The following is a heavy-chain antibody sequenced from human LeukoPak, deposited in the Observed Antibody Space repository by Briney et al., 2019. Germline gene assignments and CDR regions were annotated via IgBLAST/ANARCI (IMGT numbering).Heavy chain of an antibody. V-gene: IGHV1-2*06. J-gene: IGHJ6*02. CDR2: IYPSSGGT. Sequence: GASVKVSCKASGYTFTNYHMHWVRQAPGQGLEWMGRIYPSSGGTNYAQKFQGRITLTTDTSINTAYMELSRLRFDDTAVYYCATRIYYYGMDVWGQGTTVTVSS. CDR3: ATRIYYYGMDV. CDR1: GYTFTNYH. D-gene: IGHD4-23*01.